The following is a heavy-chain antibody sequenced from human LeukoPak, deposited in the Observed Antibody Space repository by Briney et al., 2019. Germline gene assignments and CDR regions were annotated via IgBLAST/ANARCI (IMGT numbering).Heavy chain of an antibody. V-gene: IGHV1-24*01. Sequence: ASVKVSCKVSGYTLTELSMHWVRQAPGKGLEWMGGFDPEDGETIYAQKFQGRVTMTEDTSTDTAHMELSSLRSEDTAVYYCATEGATTKRDYYYSMDVWGQGTAVTVSS. D-gene: IGHD1-26*01. CDR2: FDPEDGET. CDR1: GYTLTELS. CDR3: ATEGATTKRDYYYSMDV. J-gene: IGHJ6*02.